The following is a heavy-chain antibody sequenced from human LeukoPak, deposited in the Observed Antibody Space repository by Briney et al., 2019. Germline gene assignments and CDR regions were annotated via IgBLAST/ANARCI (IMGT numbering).Heavy chain of an antibody. V-gene: IGHV3-48*01. D-gene: IGHD6-6*01. CDR3: ARGRYSSSYFLDY. CDR1: GITFSSSG. J-gene: IGHJ4*02. Sequence: GGSLRLSCAASGITFSSSGMNWVRQAPGKGLEWVSYISSSSSTIYYADSVKGRFTISRDNAKNSLYLQMNSLRAEDTAEYYCARGRYSSSYFLDYWGQGTLVTVSS. CDR2: ISSSSSTI.